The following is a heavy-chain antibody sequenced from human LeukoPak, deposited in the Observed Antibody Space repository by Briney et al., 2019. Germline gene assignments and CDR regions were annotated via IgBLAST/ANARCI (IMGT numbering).Heavy chain of an antibody. CDR1: GFTVSSNY. CDR3: AKDRYKLYYYYYGMDV. Sequence: GGSLRLSCAASGFTVSSNYMNWVRQAPGKGLEWVSVIYGGGNIYYADSVKGRFTISRDNSKNTLYLQMNSLRAEDTAVYYCAKDRYKLYYYYYGMDVWGQGTTVTVSS. J-gene: IGHJ6*02. D-gene: IGHD1-1*01. CDR2: IYGGGNI. V-gene: IGHV3-53*05.